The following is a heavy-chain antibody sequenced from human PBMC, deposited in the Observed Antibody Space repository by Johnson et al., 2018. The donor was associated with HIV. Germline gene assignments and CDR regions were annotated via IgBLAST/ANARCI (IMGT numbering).Heavy chain of an antibody. CDR2: ISGSGGST. Sequence: EVQLVESGGGFVQPGGSLRLSCAASGFTFSSYAMSWVRQAPGKGLEWVSAISGSGGSTYYADSVKCRFTISRDNSKNTLYLQMNRLKTEDTAVYYCTTDHSTDAFDIWGQGTMVTVAS. CDR1: GFTFSSYA. V-gene: IGHV3-23*04. J-gene: IGHJ3*02. CDR3: TTDHSTDAFDI.